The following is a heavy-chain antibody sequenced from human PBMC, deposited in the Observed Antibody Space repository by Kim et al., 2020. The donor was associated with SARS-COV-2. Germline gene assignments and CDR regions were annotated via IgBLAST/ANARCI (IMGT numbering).Heavy chain of an antibody. Sequence: GGSLRLSCAASGFTFGDYAMPWVRQAPGKGLEWVSGISWNSGSIGYADSVKGRFTISRDNAKNSLYLQMNSLRAEDTALYYCAKDHKLRFLEWLSFGGYFDYWGQGTLVTVSS. CDR1: GFTFGDYA. CDR3: AKDHKLRFLEWLSFGGYFDY. D-gene: IGHD3-3*01. CDR2: ISWNSGSI. V-gene: IGHV3-9*01. J-gene: IGHJ4*02.